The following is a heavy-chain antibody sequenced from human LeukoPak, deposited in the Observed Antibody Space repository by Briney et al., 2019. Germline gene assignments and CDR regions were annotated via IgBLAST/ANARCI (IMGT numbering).Heavy chain of an antibody. J-gene: IGHJ4*02. V-gene: IGHV1-2*02. Sequence: GASVKVSCKASGYTFTGCYMHWVRQAPGQGLEWMGWINPNSGGTNYAQKFQGRVTMTRDTSISTAYMELSRLRSDDTAVYYCARAVRNYGSGSYGYWGQGTLVTVSS. CDR2: INPNSGGT. D-gene: IGHD3-10*01. CDR3: ARAVRNYGSGSYGY. CDR1: GYTFTGCY.